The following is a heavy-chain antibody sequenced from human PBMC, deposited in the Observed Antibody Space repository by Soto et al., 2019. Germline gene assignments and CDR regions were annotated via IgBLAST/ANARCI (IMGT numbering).Heavy chain of an antibody. CDR1: GGSFSGYY. V-gene: IGHV4-34*01. CDR2: INHSGST. D-gene: IGHD4-4*01. Sequence: QVQLQQWGAGLLKPSETLSLTCAVYGGSFSGYYWSWIRQPPGKGLEWIGEINHSGSTNYNPSLKSRVTISVDTSKNQFALKLSSVTAADTAVYYCARVGDSSYYGMDVWGQGTTVTVSS. J-gene: IGHJ6*02. CDR3: ARVGDSSYYGMDV.